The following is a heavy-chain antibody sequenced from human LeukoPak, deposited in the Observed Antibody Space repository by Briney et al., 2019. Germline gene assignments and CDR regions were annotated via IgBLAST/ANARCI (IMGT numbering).Heavy chain of an antibody. D-gene: IGHD3-9*01. CDR2: ISSSSSYI. J-gene: IGHJ4*02. V-gene: IGHV3-21*01. CDR3: ARGDYDILTGYYMTDFDY. Sequence: PGGSPRLSCAASGFTFSSYSMNWVRQAPGKGLEWVSSISSSSSYIYYADSVKGRFTISRDNAKNSLYLQMNSLRAEDTAVYYCARGDYDILTGYYMTDFDYWGQGTLVTVSS. CDR1: GFTFSSYS.